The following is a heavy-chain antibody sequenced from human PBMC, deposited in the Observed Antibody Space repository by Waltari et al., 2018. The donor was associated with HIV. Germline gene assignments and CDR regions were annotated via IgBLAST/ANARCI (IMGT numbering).Heavy chain of an antibody. D-gene: IGHD3-22*01. CDR2: IIPILGIA. CDR3: ARDRVYDSSGYYKGGYYFDY. J-gene: IGHJ4*02. V-gene: IGHV1-69*08. Sequence: QVQLVQSGAEVKKPGSSVKVSCKASGGTFSSYTISWVRQAPGHGLEWMGRIIPILGIANYAQKFQGRVTITADKSTSTAYMELSSLRSEDTAVYYCARDRVYDSSGYYKGGYYFDYWGQGTLVTVSS. CDR1: GGTFSSYT.